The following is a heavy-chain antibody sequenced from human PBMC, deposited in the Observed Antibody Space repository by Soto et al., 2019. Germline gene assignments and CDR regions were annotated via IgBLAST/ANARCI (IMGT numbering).Heavy chain of an antibody. J-gene: IGHJ5*02. CDR2: ISGSGFKK. CDR1: GFIFENFG. CDR3: AKNQGVELVPLATVDWFDP. D-gene: IGHD1-26*01. Sequence: LRLSCAASGFIFENFGMSWVRQAPGKGLEWISSISGSGFKKYYADSVKGRFTISRDNSKSTVYLELNNLSAEDTAVYHCAKNQGVELVPLATVDWFDPWGQGSVVTVSS. V-gene: IGHV3-23*01.